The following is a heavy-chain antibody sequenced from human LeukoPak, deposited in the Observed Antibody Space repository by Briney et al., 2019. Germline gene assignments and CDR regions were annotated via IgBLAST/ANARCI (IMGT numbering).Heavy chain of an antibody. CDR1: GFAFSSYA. J-gene: IGHJ3*02. Sequence: GGSLRLSCAASGFAFSSYAMSWVRQAPGNGLEWVSAISGSGGSTYYADCVKGRFTITRDNSKNTLYLQMNSLRAEDTAVYYCANSALGAFDIWGQGTMVTVSS. CDR3: ANSALGAFDI. CDR2: ISGSGGST. D-gene: IGHD1-26*01. V-gene: IGHV3-23*01.